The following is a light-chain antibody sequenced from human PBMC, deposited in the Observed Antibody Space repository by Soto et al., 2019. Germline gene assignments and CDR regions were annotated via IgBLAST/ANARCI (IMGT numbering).Light chain of an antibody. J-gene: IGKJ4*01. CDR2: GAS. Sequence: DIQMTQSPSSLSASVGDRVSITCRASQSINNYLNWYQQKPGKAPKLLMFGASILQSVVPSRFSGSSSGTDFTLTISSLQPEDCATYYCQQGFRTPPTFGGGTRVEIK. CDR3: QQGFRTPPT. CDR1: QSINNY. V-gene: IGKV1-39*01.